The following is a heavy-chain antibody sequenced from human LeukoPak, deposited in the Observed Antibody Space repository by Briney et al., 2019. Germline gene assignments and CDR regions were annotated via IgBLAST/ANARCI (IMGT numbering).Heavy chain of an antibody. D-gene: IGHD1-26*01. CDR2: ISYDGSNK. V-gene: IGHV3-30*01. CDR3: ARDLMVDSGSYYLDY. J-gene: IGHJ4*02. Sequence: GRSLRLSCAASGFTFSSYAMHWVRQAPGKGLEWVAVISYDGSNKYYADSVKGRFTNSRDNSKNTLYLQMNSLRAEDTAVYYCARDLMVDSGSYYLDYWGQGTLVTVSS. CDR1: GFTFSSYA.